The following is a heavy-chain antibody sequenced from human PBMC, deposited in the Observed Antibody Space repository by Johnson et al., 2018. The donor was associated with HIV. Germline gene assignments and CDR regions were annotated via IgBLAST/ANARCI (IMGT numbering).Heavy chain of an antibody. CDR1: GFTFSSYW. V-gene: IGHV3-30*02. D-gene: IGHD6-13*01. Sequence: QEQLVESGGGLVQPGGSLRLSCAASGFTFSSYWMSWVRQAPGKGLEWVAFIRYDGSNKYYADSVKGRFTISRDNSKNTLYLQMNSLRAEDTAMYQCAKDSAAAGRGEAFDIWGQGTMVTVSS. CDR2: IRYDGSNK. J-gene: IGHJ3*02. CDR3: AKDSAAAGRGEAFDI.